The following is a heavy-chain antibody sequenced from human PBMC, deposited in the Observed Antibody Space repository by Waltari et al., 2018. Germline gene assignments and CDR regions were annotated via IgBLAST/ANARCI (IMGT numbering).Heavy chain of an antibody. Sequence: EVQLVESGGGLVQPGGSLRLSCAASGFTFSSYSMNWVRQAPGKGLEWVSYISSSRSSIYYADSVQGRMTNCREKAKNPLYRQMNSRRAEDTAGYYCARDRTIFDALDIWGQGTMVTVSS. CDR1: GFTFSSYS. V-gene: IGHV3-48*01. J-gene: IGHJ3*02. CDR3: ARDRTIFDALDI. D-gene: IGHD3-3*01. CDR2: ISSSRSSI.